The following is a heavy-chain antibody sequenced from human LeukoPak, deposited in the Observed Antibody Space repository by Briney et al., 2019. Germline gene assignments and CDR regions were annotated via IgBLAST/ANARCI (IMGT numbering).Heavy chain of an antibody. V-gene: IGHV3-30*02. J-gene: IGHJ4*02. D-gene: IGHD2-2*01. CDR1: GFTFSSYG. CDR3: AKDPNPYCSSTSCHFSSDY. CDR2: IRYDGSNK. Sequence: GGSLRLSCAASGFTFSSYGMHWVRQAPGKGLEWVAFIRYDGSNKYYADSVKGRFTISRDNSTNTLYLQMNSLRAEDTAVYYCAKDPNPYCSSTSCHFSSDYWGQGTLVTVSS.